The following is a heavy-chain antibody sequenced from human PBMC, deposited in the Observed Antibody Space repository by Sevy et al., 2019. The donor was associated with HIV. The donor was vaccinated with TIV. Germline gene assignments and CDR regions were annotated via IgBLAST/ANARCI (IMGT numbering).Heavy chain of an antibody. V-gene: IGHV1-2*02. Sequence: ASVKVSCKASGYTFTAYYIYWVRQAPGQGLQWMGWINPDSGVTDYAQKFQGRVTMTRDTSSNTAYMELNSLRSDDTAVYYCATSLTDCSLVSCYGIFDVWGQGTMVTVSS. CDR2: INPDSGVT. CDR1: GYTFTAYY. J-gene: IGHJ3*01. D-gene: IGHD2-15*01. CDR3: ATSLTDCSLVSCYGIFDV.